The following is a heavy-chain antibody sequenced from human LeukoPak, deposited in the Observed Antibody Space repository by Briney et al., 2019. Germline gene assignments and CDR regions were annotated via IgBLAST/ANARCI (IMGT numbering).Heavy chain of an antibody. V-gene: IGHV1-69*05. CDR3: AKDRIRYSSGWYYSDY. CDR2: IIPIFGTA. Sequence: SVKVSCKASGGTFSSYAISWVRQAPGQGLEWMGGIIPIFGTANYAQKFQGRVTITTDESTSTAYMELSSLRSEDTAVYYCAKDRIRYSSGWYYSDYWGQGTLVTVSS. CDR1: GGTFSSYA. D-gene: IGHD6-19*01. J-gene: IGHJ4*02.